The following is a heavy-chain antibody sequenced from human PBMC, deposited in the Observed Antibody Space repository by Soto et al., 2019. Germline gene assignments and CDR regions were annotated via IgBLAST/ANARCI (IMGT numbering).Heavy chain of an antibody. CDR1: GFTFSSHW. Sequence: GGSLILSCAGSGFTFSSHWLHWARQALGKGLVWVSRINTDGSNKYYADSVKGRFTISRDNSKNTLYLQMNSLRAEDTAVYYCAKPRYCSSTSRSYFDYWGQGTLVTVSS. J-gene: IGHJ4*02. CDR3: AKPRYCSSTSRSYFDY. D-gene: IGHD2-2*01. V-gene: IGHV3-74*01. CDR2: INTDGSNK.